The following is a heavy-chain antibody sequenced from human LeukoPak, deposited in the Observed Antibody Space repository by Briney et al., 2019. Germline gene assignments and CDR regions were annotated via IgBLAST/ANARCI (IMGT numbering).Heavy chain of an antibody. Sequence: GGSLRLSCAASGFTFSSCSMNWVRQAPGKGLEWVSSISSSSSYIYYADSVKGRFTISRDNAKNSLYLQMNSLRAEDTAVYYCARDPQGGATIMYFDYWGQGTLVTVSS. CDR1: GFTFSSCS. CDR2: ISSSSSYI. CDR3: ARDPQGGATIMYFDY. D-gene: IGHD5-12*01. J-gene: IGHJ4*02. V-gene: IGHV3-21*01.